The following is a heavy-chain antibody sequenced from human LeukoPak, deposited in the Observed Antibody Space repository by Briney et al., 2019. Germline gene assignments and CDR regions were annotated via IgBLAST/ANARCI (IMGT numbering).Heavy chain of an antibody. V-gene: IGHV4-34*01. D-gene: IGHD5-18*01. J-gene: IGHJ4*02. Sequence: SETLSLTCAVYGGSFSGYYWSWIRQPPGKGLEWIGEINHSGSTNYNPSLKSRVTISVDTSKNQFSLKLSSVTAADTAVYYCARGRGYSYGYAPYYFDYWGQEPLVTVSS. CDR1: GGSFSGYY. CDR2: INHSGST. CDR3: ARGRGYSYGYAPYYFDY.